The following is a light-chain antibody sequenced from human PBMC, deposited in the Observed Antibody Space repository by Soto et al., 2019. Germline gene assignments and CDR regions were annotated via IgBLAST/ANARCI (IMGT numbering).Light chain of an antibody. J-gene: IGLJ1*01. CDR1: SSNIGARYD. CDR3: QSYDSSLNRV. Sequence: QAVVTQPPSVSGAPGQRITISCTGSSSNIGARYDVHWYRQLPGTAPKLLLYGDNNRPSGVPARFSASKSGASASLAITGLQADDEADYYCQSYDSSLNRVFGTGTKLTVL. CDR2: GDN. V-gene: IGLV1-40*03.